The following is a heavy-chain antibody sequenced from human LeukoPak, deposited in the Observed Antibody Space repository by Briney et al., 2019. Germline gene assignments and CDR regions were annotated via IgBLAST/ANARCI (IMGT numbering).Heavy chain of an antibody. CDR1: GFTFSTYW. Sequence: GESLRLSCAASGFTFSTYWMTWIRQAPGKGLEWVANIKTDGSQTYYLDSVKGRFTISRDNAKNFLSLQLGSLRADDTGVYYCARASMGGRDYHLDYWGQGTLVIVSS. CDR2: IKTDGSQT. V-gene: IGHV3-7*01. D-gene: IGHD4/OR15-4a*01. J-gene: IGHJ4*02. CDR3: ARASMGGRDYHLDY.